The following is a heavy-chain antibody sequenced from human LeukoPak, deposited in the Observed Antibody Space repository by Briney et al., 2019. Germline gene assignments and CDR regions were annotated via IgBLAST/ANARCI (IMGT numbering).Heavy chain of an antibody. CDR3: AKDLYSRSDYYYYGMDV. V-gene: IGHV3-30*18. CDR2: ISYDGSNK. Sequence: GGSLRLSCAASGFTFSSYGMHWVRQAPGKGLEWVAVISYDGSNKYYADSVKGRFTISRDNSKNTLYLQMNSLRAEDTAVYYCAKDLYSRSDYYYYGMDVWGQGTTVTVSS. D-gene: IGHD6-13*01. CDR1: GFTFSSYG. J-gene: IGHJ6*02.